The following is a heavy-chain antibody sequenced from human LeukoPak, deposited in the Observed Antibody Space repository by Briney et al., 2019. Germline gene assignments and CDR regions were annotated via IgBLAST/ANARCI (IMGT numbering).Heavy chain of an antibody. D-gene: IGHD3-10*01. CDR1: GGSFSSNA. CDR3: ARAAASGSGSGFDP. J-gene: IGHJ5*02. Sequence: SVKVSCKASGGSFSSNAISWVRQAPGQGLEWMGGFTPMFGAANYAEKFLGGVTITADESTSTTYMELSSLRSEDTAVYYCARAAASGSGSGFDPWGQGTLVTASS. CDR2: FTPMFGAA. V-gene: IGHV1-69*01.